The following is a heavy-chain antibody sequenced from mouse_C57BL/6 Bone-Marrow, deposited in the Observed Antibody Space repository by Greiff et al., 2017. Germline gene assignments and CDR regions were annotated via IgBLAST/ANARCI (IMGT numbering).Heavy chain of an antibody. Sequence: EVKVVDSGGGLVQSGRSLRLSCATSGFTFSDFYMEWVRQAPGKGLEWIAASKNKANDYTTEYSASVKGRFIVSRDTSQSILYLQMNALRAEDTAIYYCARDVGDYDGGYFDVWGTGTTVTVSS. CDR1: GFTFSDFY. CDR3: ARDVGDYDGGYFDV. D-gene: IGHD2-13*01. J-gene: IGHJ1*03. V-gene: IGHV7-1*01. CDR2: SKNKANDYTT.